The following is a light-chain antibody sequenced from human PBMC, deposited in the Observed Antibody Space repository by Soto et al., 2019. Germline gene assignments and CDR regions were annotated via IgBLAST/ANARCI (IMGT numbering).Light chain of an antibody. J-gene: IGKJ4*01. Sequence: EIVMTQSPTTLSVSPGERATLPCRASQSVGTNLAWYQQKPGQAPRLLMYDTSTRATAIPARFSGSGSGTEFTLTISSLQSEDFAVYYCQQYNNWPPLTFGGGTKVEIK. CDR1: QSVGTN. CDR3: QQYNNWPPLT. V-gene: IGKV3-15*01. CDR2: DTS.